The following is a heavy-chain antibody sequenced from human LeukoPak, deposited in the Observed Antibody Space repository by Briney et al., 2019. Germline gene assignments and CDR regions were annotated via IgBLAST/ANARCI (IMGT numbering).Heavy chain of an antibody. V-gene: IGHV3-53*01. CDR2: IYSGGST. CDR3: ARAPSLWDNYYYYYYGMDV. J-gene: IGHJ6*02. CDR1: GFTVSSNY. Sequence: PGGSLRLSCAASGFTVSSNYMSWVRQAPGKGLEWVSVIYSGGSTYYAASVKGRFTISRDNSKNTLYLQMNSLRAEDTAVYYCARAPSLWDNYYYYYYGMDVWGQGTTVTVSS. D-gene: IGHD2/OR15-2a*01.